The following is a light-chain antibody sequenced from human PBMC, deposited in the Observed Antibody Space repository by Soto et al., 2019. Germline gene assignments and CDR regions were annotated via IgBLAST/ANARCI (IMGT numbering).Light chain of an antibody. V-gene: IGLV1-44*01. CDR3: SAWDDSIYGPV. CDR2: RDN. CDR1: SSDIGTNP. J-gene: IGLJ2*01. Sequence: QSVLTQPPSASGTPGQRVAISCSGGSSDIGTNPVNWYLHLPGAAPKLLIHRDNQRPSGVPDRFSGSKSGTSASLTISGLQSEDEADYFCSAWDDSIYGPVFGGGTKVTVL.